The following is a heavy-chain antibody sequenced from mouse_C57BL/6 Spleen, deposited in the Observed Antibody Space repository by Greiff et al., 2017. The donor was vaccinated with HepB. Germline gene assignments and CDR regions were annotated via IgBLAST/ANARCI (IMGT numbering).Heavy chain of an antibody. CDR2: ISDGGSYT. D-gene: IGHD3-2*02. CDR3: AREGSGQATDY. J-gene: IGHJ2*01. Sequence: DVKLVESGGGLVKPGGSLKLSCAASGFTFSSYAMSWVRQTPEKRLEWVATISDGGSYTYYPDNVKGRFTISRDNAKNNLYLQMSHLMSEDTAMYYWAREGSGQATDYWGQGTTLTVSS. CDR1: GFTFSSYA. V-gene: IGHV5-4*01.